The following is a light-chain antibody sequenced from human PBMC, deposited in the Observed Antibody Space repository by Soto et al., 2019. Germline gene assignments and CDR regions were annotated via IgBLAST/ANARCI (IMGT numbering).Light chain of an antibody. CDR1: QPLSSTH. Sequence: EIVVTQSPGSLSSSPGERATLSCRASQPLSSTHLAWYQQRPGQAPRLLIYGASSRAIGIPDRFRGSGSGTDFTLTISRLEPEDFAVYYCQDYGSSRTFGEGTKVEI. CDR3: QDYGSSRT. J-gene: IGKJ1*01. CDR2: GAS. V-gene: IGKV3-20*01.